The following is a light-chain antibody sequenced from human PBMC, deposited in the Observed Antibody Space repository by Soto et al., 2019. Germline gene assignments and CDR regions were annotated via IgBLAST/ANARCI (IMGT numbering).Light chain of an antibody. CDR1: QSVRSSY. J-gene: IGKJ1*01. Sequence: EIVLTQSPGTLSLSLGERATLSCRASQSVRSSYLAWYQQKPGQAPRLLIYGASSRAAGIPDRFSGSGSGTDFTLTISSLQPGDFATYYCQHYNTYPWTFGQGTKVDI. CDR2: GAS. V-gene: IGKV3-20*01. CDR3: QHYNTYPWT.